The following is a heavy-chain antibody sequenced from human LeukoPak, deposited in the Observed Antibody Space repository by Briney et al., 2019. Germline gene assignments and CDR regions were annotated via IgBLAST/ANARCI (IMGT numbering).Heavy chain of an antibody. CDR1: GVSFSGYY. CDR3: ARHAPGYSSGSYYYYGMDV. Sequence: SETLSLTCAVYGVSFSGYYWSWIRQPPGKGLEWIGEINHSGSTYYNPSLKSRVTISVDTSKNQFSLKLSSVTAADTAVYYCARHAPGYSSGSYYYYGMDVWGQGTTVTVSS. D-gene: IGHD3-22*01. V-gene: IGHV4-34*01. CDR2: INHSGST. J-gene: IGHJ6*02.